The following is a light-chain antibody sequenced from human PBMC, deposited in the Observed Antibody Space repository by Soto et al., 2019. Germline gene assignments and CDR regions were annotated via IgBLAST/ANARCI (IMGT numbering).Light chain of an antibody. CDR3: QQYYSTLPT. CDR2: RAS. CDR1: QSVLYSSNNKNY. J-gene: IGKJ1*01. Sequence: DIVMTQSPDSLAVSLGERATINCKSSQSVLYSSNNKNYLAWYQQKPGQHTMLIIYRASTRESGVPDRFSGSGSGTEFTLTISSLKAEDVAVYYCQQYYSTLPTFGQGTKVEIK. V-gene: IGKV4-1*01.